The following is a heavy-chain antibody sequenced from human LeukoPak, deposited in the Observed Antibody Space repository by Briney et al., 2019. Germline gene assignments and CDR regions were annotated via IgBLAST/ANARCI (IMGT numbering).Heavy chain of an antibody. Sequence: GGSLRLSCAASGFTFSSYWMYWVRQAPGKGLVWVSHINSDGSSTNYTDSVNGRFTISRDNSKNTLYLQMNSLRAEDTAVYYCASPPPYDYVWGSYHNSDAFDIWGQGTMVTVSS. CDR3: ASPPPYDYVWGSYHNSDAFDI. D-gene: IGHD3-16*02. CDR1: GFTFSSYW. V-gene: IGHV3-74*01. CDR2: INSDGSST. J-gene: IGHJ3*02.